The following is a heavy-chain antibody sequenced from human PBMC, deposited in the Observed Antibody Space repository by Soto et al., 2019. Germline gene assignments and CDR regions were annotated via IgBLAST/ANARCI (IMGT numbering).Heavy chain of an antibody. J-gene: IGHJ5*02. D-gene: IGHD6-19*01. V-gene: IGHV2-5*01. CDR1: AFSLRTSGVG. CDR2: IYWNDDK. Sequence: QITLKESGPTLVKPTQTLTLTCIFSAFSLRTSGVGVGWIRQPPGKPLECLGFIYWNDDKRYSPSLKSSLTITKDTSKNHMVLTMTNMDPVATATYYCAKSGSSGWYGWIDPWGQGTLVTVSS. CDR3: AKSGSSGWYGWIDP.